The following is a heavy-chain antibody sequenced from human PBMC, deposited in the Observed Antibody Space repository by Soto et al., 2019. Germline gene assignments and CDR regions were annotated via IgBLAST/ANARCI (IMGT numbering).Heavy chain of an antibody. CDR3: ARGLDGYNQH. CDR2: IYYSGST. CDR1: GGSISSHY. J-gene: IGHJ4*02. Sequence: SETLSLTCSVSGGSISSHYWGWIRQPPGKGLEWIGYIYYSGSTNYNPSLKSRVTISVDTSKNQFSLKLSSVTAADTAVYFCARGLDGYNQHWGQGTLVTVSS. V-gene: IGHV4-59*11. D-gene: IGHD5-12*01.